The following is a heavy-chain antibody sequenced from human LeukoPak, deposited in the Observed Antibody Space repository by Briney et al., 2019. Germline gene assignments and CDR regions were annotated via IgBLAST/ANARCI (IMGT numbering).Heavy chain of an antibody. J-gene: IGHJ4*02. Sequence: GGSLRLSCAASGFTFSSYAMSWVRQAPGKGLEWVSAISGSGGSTYYADSVKGRFTISRDNSKNTLYLQMNSLRAEHTAVYYCAKDRGVVVPAAPCYWGQGTLVTVSS. CDR1: GFTFSSYA. D-gene: IGHD2-2*01. V-gene: IGHV3-23*01. CDR3: AKDRGVVVPAAPCY. CDR2: ISGSGGST.